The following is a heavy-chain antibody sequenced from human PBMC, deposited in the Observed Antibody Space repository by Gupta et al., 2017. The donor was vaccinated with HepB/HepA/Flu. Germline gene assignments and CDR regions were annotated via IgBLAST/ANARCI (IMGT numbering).Heavy chain of an antibody. CDR3: ARASIYYYYMDV. CDR2: IYYSGST. D-gene: IGHD6-6*01. CDR1: GCSISSYY. J-gene: IGHJ6*03. Sequence: QVQLQESGPGLVKPSETLSLTCTVSGCSISSYYWSWIRQPPGKGLEWIGYIYYSGSTNYNPSLKSRVTISVDTSKNQFSLKLSSVTAADTAVYYCARASIYYYYMDVWGKGTTVTVSS. V-gene: IGHV4-59*01.